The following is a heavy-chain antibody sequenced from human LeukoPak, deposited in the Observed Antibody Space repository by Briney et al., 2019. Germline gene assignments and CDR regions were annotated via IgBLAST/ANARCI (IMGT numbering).Heavy chain of an antibody. CDR3: ASLKGGGSGWYGGGYYYYGMDV. CDR2: IYYSGST. J-gene: IGHJ6*02. CDR1: GGSISSSSYY. Sequence: SETLSLTCTVSGGSISSSSYYWGWIRQPPGKGLEWIGSIYYSGSTYYNPSLKSRVTISVDTSKNQFSLKLSSVTAADTAVYYCASLKGGGSGWYGGGYYYYGMDVWGQGTTVTVSS. D-gene: IGHD6-19*01. V-gene: IGHV4-39*01.